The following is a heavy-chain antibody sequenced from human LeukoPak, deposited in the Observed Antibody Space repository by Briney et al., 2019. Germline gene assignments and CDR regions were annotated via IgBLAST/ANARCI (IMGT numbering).Heavy chain of an antibody. CDR1: GYTFTSYG. Sequence: GASVKVSCKASGYTFTSYGISWVRQAPGQGLEWMGWISAYNGNTNYAQKLQGRVTMTTDTSTSTAYMELRSLRSDDTAVYYCARVVGSGSYYYYYYMDVWGKGTTVTVCS. CDR3: ARVVGSGSYYYYYYMDV. V-gene: IGHV1-18*01. D-gene: IGHD3-10*01. CDR2: ISAYNGNT. J-gene: IGHJ6*03.